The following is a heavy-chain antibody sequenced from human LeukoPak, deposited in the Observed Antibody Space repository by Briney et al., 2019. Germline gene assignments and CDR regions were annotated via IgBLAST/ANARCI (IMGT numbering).Heavy chain of an antibody. Sequence: GESLQISCKGSGYSFTSYWIGWVRQMPGKGLEWMGIIYPGDSDTRYSPSFQGQVTISADKSISTAYLQWSSLKASDTAMYYCARHSVITSRIAARILDYWGQGTLVTVSS. V-gene: IGHV5-51*01. CDR1: GYSFTSYW. CDR2: IYPGDSDT. J-gene: IGHJ4*02. D-gene: IGHD6-6*01. CDR3: ARHSVITSRIAARILDY.